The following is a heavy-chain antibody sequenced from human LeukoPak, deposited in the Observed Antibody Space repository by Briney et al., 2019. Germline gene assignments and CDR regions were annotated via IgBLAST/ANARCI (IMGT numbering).Heavy chain of an antibody. CDR1: GFTVSSNY. J-gene: IGHJ4*02. Sequence: GGSLRLSCAASGFTVSSNYMSWVRQAPGKGLEWVSVIYSGGSTYYADSVKGRFTISRDNSKNTLYLQMNSLRAEDTAVYYCARDLDCSGGSCYSYWGQGTLVTVPS. V-gene: IGHV3-66*02. CDR2: IYSGGST. D-gene: IGHD2-15*01. CDR3: ARDLDCSGGSCYSY.